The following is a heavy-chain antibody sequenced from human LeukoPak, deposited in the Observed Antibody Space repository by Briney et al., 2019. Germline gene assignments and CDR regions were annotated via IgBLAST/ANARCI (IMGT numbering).Heavy chain of an antibody. CDR1: GFTFSSFN. Sequence: PGGSLRLSCAASGFTFSSFNMNWVRQAPGKGLEWVSSIRSTSSLIWYADSLKGRFTISRDNAKNSLYLQMDSLRAEDTAVYYCARYNSGWNDYWGQGTLVTVSS. J-gene: IGHJ4*02. CDR2: IRSTSSLI. D-gene: IGHD6-19*01. CDR3: ARYNSGWNDY. V-gene: IGHV3-21*01.